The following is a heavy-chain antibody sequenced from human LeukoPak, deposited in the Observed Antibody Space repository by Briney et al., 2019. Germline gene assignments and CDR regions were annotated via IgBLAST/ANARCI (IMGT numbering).Heavy chain of an antibody. CDR1: GYTFTSYD. CDR2: MNPNSGNT. V-gene: IGHV1-8*01. CDR3: ARGNRLRYFDWLLLPFDY. D-gene: IGHD3-9*01. J-gene: IGHJ4*02. Sequence: ASVKVSCKASGYTFTSYDINWVRQATGQGLEWMGWMNPNSGNTGYAQKFQGRVTMTRNTSISTAYMELSSLRSEDTAVYYCARGNRLRYFDWLLLPFDYWGQGTLVTVSS.